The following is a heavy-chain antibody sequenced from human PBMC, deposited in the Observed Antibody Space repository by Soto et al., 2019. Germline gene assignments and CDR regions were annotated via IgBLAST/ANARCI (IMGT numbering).Heavy chain of an antibody. J-gene: IGHJ4*02. V-gene: IGHV3-30*18. Sequence: VQLVESGGGVVQPGRSLRLSCAASGFTFSSYGMHWVRQAPGKGLEWVAVISYDGSNKYYADSVKGRFTISRDNSKNTLYLQMNSLRAEDTAVYYCAKPGRVGDYGGWGQGTLVTVSS. CDR2: ISYDGSNK. CDR3: AKPGRVGDYGG. D-gene: IGHD4-17*01. CDR1: GFTFSSYG.